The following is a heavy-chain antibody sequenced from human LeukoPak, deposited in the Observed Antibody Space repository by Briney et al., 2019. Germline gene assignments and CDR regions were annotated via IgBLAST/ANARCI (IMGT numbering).Heavy chain of an antibody. CDR3: ARGQSTII. J-gene: IGHJ3*02. D-gene: IGHD1-1*01. CDR1: GGSISSSNW. V-gene: IGHV4-4*02. CDR2: IYYSGST. Sequence: SGTLSLTCAVSGGSISSSNWWSWVRQPPGKGLEWIGYIYYSGSTNYNPSLKSRVTISVDTSKNQFSLKLSSVTAADTAVYYCARGQSTIIWGQGTMVTVSS.